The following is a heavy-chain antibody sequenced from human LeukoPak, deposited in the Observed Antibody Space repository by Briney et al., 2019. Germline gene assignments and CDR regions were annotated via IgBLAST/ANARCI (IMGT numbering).Heavy chain of an antibody. CDR2: ITSSSYI. CDR3: ARDPYSGNYGAYYYYYMDV. CDR1: GFTFSSYN. V-gene: IGHV3-21*06. Sequence: GGSLRLSCAASGFTFSSYNMNWVRQAPGKGLEWVSSITSSSYIYYADSVKGRFTISRDNAKNSLYLQMDSLRVEDTAEYYCARDPYSGNYGAYYYYYMDVWGKGTTVTVSS. J-gene: IGHJ6*03. D-gene: IGHD1-26*01.